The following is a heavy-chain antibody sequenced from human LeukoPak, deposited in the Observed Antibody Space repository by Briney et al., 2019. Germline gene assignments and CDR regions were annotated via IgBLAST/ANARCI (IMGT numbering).Heavy chain of an antibody. CDR3: ATTAATAGGPY. CDR2: IKEDSRAT. Sequence: GGSLRLSCAASGFTFSHYWMTWVRQAPGKGLEWVANIKEDSRATFYGASVKGRFTISRDNSKSSLYLQMNSLRVEDTAVYYCATTAATAGGPYWGQGTLVTVSS. J-gene: IGHJ4*02. CDR1: GFTFSHYW. V-gene: IGHV3-7*01. D-gene: IGHD6-13*01.